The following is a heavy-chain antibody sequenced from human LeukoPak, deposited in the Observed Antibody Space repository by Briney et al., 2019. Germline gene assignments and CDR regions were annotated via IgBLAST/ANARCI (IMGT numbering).Heavy chain of an antibody. Sequence: GGSLRLSCAASGFTFSSYSMNWVRQAPGKGLEWVSSISSSSSYIYYADSVKGRFTISRDNAKNSLYLQMNSLRAEDTAVYYCARDRLAVAGTVGYYFDYWGQGTLVTVSS. CDR2: ISSSSSYI. V-gene: IGHV3-21*01. D-gene: IGHD6-19*01. J-gene: IGHJ4*02. CDR3: ARDRLAVAGTVGYYFDY. CDR1: GFTFSSYS.